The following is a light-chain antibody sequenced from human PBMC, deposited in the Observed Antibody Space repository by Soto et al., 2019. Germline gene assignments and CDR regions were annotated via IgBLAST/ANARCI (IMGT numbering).Light chain of an antibody. V-gene: IGKV1-33*01. CDR3: QQYEILPPA. J-gene: IGKJ3*01. CDR1: QDINNF. CDR2: DTS. Sequence: DIRMTQSPSSLSASVGDRITITCQASQDINNFLNWYQQKPGKAPRLLIYDTSNVEGGVPSRFSGTGSGTDFTFTISSLQPEDIATYFCQQYEILPPAFGPGTKVDFK.